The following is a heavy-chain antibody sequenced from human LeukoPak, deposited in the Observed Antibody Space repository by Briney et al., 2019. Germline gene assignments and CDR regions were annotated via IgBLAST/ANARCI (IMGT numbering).Heavy chain of an antibody. CDR1: GFTFGNYG. Sequence: PGGSLRLSCAASGFTFGNYGMSWVRQAPGKGLEWVSGINWNGGSTGYADSVEGRFTISRDNTKNSQYLQMNSLRVEDTALYYCARAQTYGDSRLLLDYWGQGTWSPSPQ. CDR3: ARAQTYGDSRLLLDY. V-gene: IGHV3-20*04. D-gene: IGHD2-21*02. J-gene: IGHJ4*02. CDR2: INWNGGST.